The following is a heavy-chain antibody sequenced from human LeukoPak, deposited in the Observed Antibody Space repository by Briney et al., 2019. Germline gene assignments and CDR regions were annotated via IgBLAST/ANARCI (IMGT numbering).Heavy chain of an antibody. CDR1: GGSFSGYY. D-gene: IGHD3-22*01. V-gene: IGHV4-34*01. CDR3: ARGRNYYDNSGYYSLIFDH. CDR2: VNVGGSN. Sequence: SETLSLTCAVSGGSFSGYYWSWIRQPPGKGLEWIGEVNVGGSNNYGPSLKSRVTISVDTAKYQFSLTLTSVTAADTAVYYCARGRNYYDNSGYYSLIFDHWGQGTLVTVSS. J-gene: IGHJ4*02.